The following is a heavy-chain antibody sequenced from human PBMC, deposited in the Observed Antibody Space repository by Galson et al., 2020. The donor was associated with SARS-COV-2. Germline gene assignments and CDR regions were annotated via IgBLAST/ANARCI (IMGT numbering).Heavy chain of an antibody. CDR1: GFIFSTYW. J-gene: IGHJ4*02. Sequence: GGSLRLSCAASGFIFSTYWMTWIRQAPGKGLEWVASIKKDGSEKYYVDSVKGRLTISRDNAKNSLYLQMNSLRAEDTAVYYCARDHGQRSFDDWGQGILVTVSS. CDR3: ARDHGQRSFDD. CDR2: IKKDGSEK. D-gene: IGHD1-1*01. V-gene: IGHV3-7*04.